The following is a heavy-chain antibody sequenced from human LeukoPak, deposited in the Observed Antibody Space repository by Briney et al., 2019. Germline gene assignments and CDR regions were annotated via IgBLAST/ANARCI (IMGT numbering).Heavy chain of an antibody. V-gene: IGHV3-66*01. J-gene: IGHJ3*02. CDR1: GFTVSSNY. CDR2: IYSGGST. Sequence: PGGSLRLSCAASGFTVSSNYMSWVRQAPGKGLEWVSVIYSGGSTYFADSVKGRFTISRDSSKNTLYLQMNSLRAEDTAVYYCARDGSPDYDILTGYPAFDIWGQGTMVTVSS. CDR3: ARDGSPDYDILTGYPAFDI. D-gene: IGHD3-9*01.